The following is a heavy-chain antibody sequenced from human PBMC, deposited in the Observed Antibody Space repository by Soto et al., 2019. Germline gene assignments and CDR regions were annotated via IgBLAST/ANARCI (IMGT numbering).Heavy chain of an antibody. CDR1: GGSISSSSYY. V-gene: IGHV4-61*05. CDR3: ARVMGRYFDPYYYYYGMDV. J-gene: IGHJ6*02. Sequence: SETLSLTCTVSGGSISSSSYYWGWIRQPPGKGLEWIGYIYYSGSTNYNPSLKSRVTISVDTSKNQFSLKLSSVTAADTAVYYCARVMGRYFDPYYYYYGMDVWGPGTTVTVSS. CDR2: IYYSGST. D-gene: IGHD3-9*01.